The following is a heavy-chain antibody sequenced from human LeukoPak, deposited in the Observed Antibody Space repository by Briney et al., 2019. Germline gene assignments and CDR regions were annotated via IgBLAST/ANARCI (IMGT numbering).Heavy chain of an antibody. CDR3: ARDQTSDSYDYVWGSYRFPYYYYYGMDV. V-gene: IGHV3-7*03. CDR2: IKQDGSEK. Sequence: HPGGSLRLSCAASGFTFSSYWMSWVRQAPGKGLEGVANIKQDGSEKYYVDSVKGRSTISRDNAKNSLYLQMNSLRGEDTAVYYCARDQTSDSYDYVWGSYRFPYYYYYGMDVWGKGTTVTVSS. D-gene: IGHD3-16*02. CDR1: GFTFSSYW. J-gene: IGHJ6*04.